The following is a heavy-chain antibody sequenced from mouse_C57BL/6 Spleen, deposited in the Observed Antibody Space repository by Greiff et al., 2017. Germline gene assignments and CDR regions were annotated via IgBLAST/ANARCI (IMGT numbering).Heavy chain of an antibody. CDR1: GYTFTEYT. CDR3: ARHEAGYYAMDY. CDR2: FYPGSGSI. V-gene: IGHV1-62-2*01. Sequence: VQLQQSGAELVKPGASVKLSCKASGYTFTEYTIHWVKQRSGQGLEWIGWFYPGSGSIKYNEKFKGKATLTADKSSSTVYMELSRLASEDSAVXFCARHEAGYYAMDYWGQGTSVTVSS. J-gene: IGHJ4*01.